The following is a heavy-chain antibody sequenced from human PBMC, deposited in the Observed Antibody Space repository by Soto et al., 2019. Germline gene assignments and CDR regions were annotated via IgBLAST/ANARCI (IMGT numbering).Heavy chain of an antibody. CDR3: AKDLQAYGDYDYYCYGLDV. CDR1: GFTFSTFG. V-gene: IGHV3-30*18. J-gene: IGHJ6*02. CDR2: ISYDGNNK. D-gene: IGHD4-17*01. Sequence: QLVESGGGVVPPGASLRLSCAASGFTFSTFGMHWVRQTPGKGLEWVAVISYDGNNKVYADSVKGRFTISRDNLKTTVDLVMNNLKVDDTAVYYCAKDLQAYGDYDYYCYGLDVWGQGATVSVSS.